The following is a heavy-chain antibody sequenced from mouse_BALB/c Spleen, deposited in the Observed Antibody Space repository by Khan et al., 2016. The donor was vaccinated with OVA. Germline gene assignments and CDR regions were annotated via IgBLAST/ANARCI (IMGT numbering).Heavy chain of an antibody. Sequence: EVQLQESGPELVKPGASVKMSCKASGYTFTNYIIHWVKQKPGQGLEWIGYINPYNDGSKYNEKFKGKATLTSDKSSSTAYMELSGLTSKDSSFYYCARDYGRSFWFAYWGQGTLVTVSA. J-gene: IGHJ3*01. CDR2: INPYNDGS. V-gene: IGHV1S136*01. CDR3: ARDYGRSFWFAY. CDR1: GYTFTNYI. D-gene: IGHD1-1*01.